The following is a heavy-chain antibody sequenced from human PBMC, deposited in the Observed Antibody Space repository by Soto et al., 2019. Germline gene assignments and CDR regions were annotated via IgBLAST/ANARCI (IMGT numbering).Heavy chain of an antibody. V-gene: IGHV4-31*03. CDR2: IYYSGST. Sequence: PSETLSLTCTVSGGSISSGGYYWSWIRQHPGKGLEWIGYIYYSGSTYYKPSLKSRVNISVDTSKNQFSLKLSSVTAAVTAVYYCARAEGYDYDPGYFDYWGQGTLVTVSS. CDR1: GGSISSGGYY. CDR3: ARAEGYDYDPGYFDY. D-gene: IGHD5-12*01. J-gene: IGHJ4*02.